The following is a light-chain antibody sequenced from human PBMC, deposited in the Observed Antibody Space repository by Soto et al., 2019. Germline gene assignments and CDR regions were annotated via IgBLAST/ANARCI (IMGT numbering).Light chain of an antibody. CDR2: NNN. CDR3: QSYDSSLSGSV. Sequence: QSVLTQPPSVSGAPVQRVTISCTGSISNIGAGYDVHWYQQLPGTAPKLLIYNNNNRPSGVPDRFSGSKSGTSASLAITGLQAEDEADYYCQSYDSSLSGSVFGGGTKLTVL. V-gene: IGLV1-40*01. CDR1: ISNIGAGYD. J-gene: IGLJ3*02.